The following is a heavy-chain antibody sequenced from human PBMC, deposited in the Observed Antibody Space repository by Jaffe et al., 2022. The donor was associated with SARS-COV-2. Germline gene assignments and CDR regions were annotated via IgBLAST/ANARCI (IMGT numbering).Heavy chain of an antibody. CDR3: ARVDRASELISY. V-gene: IGHV4-61*02. CDR2: IYTSGAT. CDR1: GGSISSGSYY. J-gene: IGHJ4*02. Sequence: QVQLQESGPGLVKPSQTLSLTCTVSGGSISSGSYYWSWIRQPAGKGLEWIGRIYTSGATNYNPSLNSRVTISIDTSKNYFSLNLTSVTAADTAVYYCARVDRASELISYWGQGTQVTVSS.